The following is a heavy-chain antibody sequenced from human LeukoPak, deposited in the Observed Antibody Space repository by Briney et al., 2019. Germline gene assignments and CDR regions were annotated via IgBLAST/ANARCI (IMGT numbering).Heavy chain of an antibody. J-gene: IGHJ3*02. CDR3: VKSGIPGPLAFDI. Sequence: GGSLRLSCAASGFTFSSYWMHWVRQAPGKGLMWVSRISNDGRTTTYADSMKGRFTISRDNARSTLYLQMNSLRAEDTAVYYCVKSGIPGPLAFDIWGQGTVVTVSS. D-gene: IGHD3-10*01. CDR1: GFTFSSYW. V-gene: IGHV3-74*01. CDR2: ISNDGRTT.